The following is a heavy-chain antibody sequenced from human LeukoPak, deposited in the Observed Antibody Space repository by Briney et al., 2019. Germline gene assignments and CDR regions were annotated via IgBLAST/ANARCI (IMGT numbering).Heavy chain of an antibody. CDR2: ISAYNGNK. CDR1: GYTFTSYV. Sequence: ASVKVSCKASGYTFTSYVISWVRQAPGQGLEWMGWISAYNGNKNYAHKLKGRVTMTTDPSTRTAYMELRSLRSDDTAVYYCAGCIVTSNGNDGNWFDHWGQGTLVTVPS. CDR3: AGCIVTSNGNDGNWFDH. V-gene: IGHV1-18*01. D-gene: IGHD1-26*01. J-gene: IGHJ5*02.